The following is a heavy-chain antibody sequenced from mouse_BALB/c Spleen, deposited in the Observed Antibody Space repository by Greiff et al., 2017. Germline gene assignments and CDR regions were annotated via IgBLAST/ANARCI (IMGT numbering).Heavy chain of an antibody. D-gene: IGHD3-1*01. CDR2: ISYDGSN. V-gene: IGHV3-6*02. CDR1: GYSITSGYY. J-gene: IGHJ2*01. CDR3: ATARATFDY. Sequence: EVHLVESGPGLVKPSQSLSLTCSVTGYSITSGYYWNWIRQFPGNKLEWMGYISYDGSNNYNPSLKNRISITRDTSKNQFFLKLNSVTTEDTATYYCATARATFDYWGQGTTLTVSS.